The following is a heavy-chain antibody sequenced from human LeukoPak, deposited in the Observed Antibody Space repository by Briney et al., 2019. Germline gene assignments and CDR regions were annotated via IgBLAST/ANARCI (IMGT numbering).Heavy chain of an antibody. D-gene: IGHD1-26*01. J-gene: IGHJ6*02. CDR2: ISGSGGSS. CDR3: ARGSGTYNGYYYYYGMDV. V-gene: IGHV3-23*01. Sequence: GGSLRLSCAASGFTFSSYAMSWVRQAPGKGLEWVSTISGSGGSSYYADSVKGRFTISRDNSKSTLYLQMNSLRAEDTAVYYCARGSGTYNGYYYYYGMDVWGHGTTVTVSS. CDR1: GFTFSSYA.